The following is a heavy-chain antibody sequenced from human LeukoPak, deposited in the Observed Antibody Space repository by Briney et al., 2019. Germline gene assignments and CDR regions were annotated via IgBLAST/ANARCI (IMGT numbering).Heavy chain of an antibody. V-gene: IGHV4-30-4*01. J-gene: IGHJ3*02. CDR2: IYDSGST. D-gene: IGHD2-15*01. CDR1: GASIRSGDYY. CDR3: ARDCSGGSCYGAFDI. Sequence: SETLSLTCTVSGASIRSGDYYWSWIRQPPGKGLEWIGYIYDSGSTYYNPSLKSRITISVDTSENRFSLKLSSVTATDTAVYYCARDCSGGSCYGAFDIRGQGTMVTVSS.